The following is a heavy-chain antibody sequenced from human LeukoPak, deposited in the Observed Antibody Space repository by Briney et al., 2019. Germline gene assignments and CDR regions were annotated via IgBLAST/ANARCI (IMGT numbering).Heavy chain of an antibody. CDR3: ARVGYCGGDCPVPDD. CDR1: GFTFSDHY. D-gene: IGHD2-21*02. Sequence: GGSLRLSCAASGFTFSDHYMDWVRQAPGKGLEWVGRTRNNANSYTTEYAATVKSRFTISRDDSNNSLYRQMNSLKTEDTAVDYCARVGYCGGDCPVPDDWGKGTLVTVSS. J-gene: IGHJ4*02. V-gene: IGHV3-72*01. CDR2: TRNNANSYTT.